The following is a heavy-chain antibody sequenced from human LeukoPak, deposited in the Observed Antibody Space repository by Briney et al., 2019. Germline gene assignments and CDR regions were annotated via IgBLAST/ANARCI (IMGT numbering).Heavy chain of an antibody. CDR2: ISGIGGAT. D-gene: IGHD6-6*01. V-gene: IGHV3-23*01. Sequence: GRSLRLSCAVSEFTFSNCPMSGVRQATGKGLDWVSSISGIGGATYYADSVRGRFTISRDSSDNTLYLQMNSLRAEDTAVYYCATARFAQTYYYGLDVWGQGTSVTVSS. CDR1: EFTFSNCP. J-gene: IGHJ6*02. CDR3: ATARFAQTYYYGLDV.